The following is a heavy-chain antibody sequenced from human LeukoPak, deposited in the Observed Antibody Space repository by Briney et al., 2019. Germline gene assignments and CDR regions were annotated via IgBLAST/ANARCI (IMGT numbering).Heavy chain of an antibody. CDR3: AVWYVDY. J-gene: IGHJ4*02. Sequence: PGGSLRLSCAASGFTFSSYAMSWVRQAPGKGLEWVADIKGDGSETSYVDSVKGRFTISRDNAENSLYLQMNSLRAEDTALYYCAVWYVDYWGQGTRVTVSS. V-gene: IGHV3-7*01. CDR1: GFTFSSYA. CDR2: IKGDGSET.